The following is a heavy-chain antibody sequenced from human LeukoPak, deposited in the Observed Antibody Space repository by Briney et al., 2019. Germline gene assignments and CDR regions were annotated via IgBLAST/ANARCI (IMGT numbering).Heavy chain of an antibody. CDR2: IYYSGST. Sequence: SETLSLTCTVSGGSISSSSYYWGWIRQPPGKGLEWIGSIYYSGSTYYNPSLKSRVTISVDTSKNQFSLKLSSVTAADTAVYYCARIGIAAAGQVDYWGQGTLVTVSS. D-gene: IGHD6-13*01. V-gene: IGHV4-39*07. CDR3: ARIGIAAAGQVDY. CDR1: GGSISSSSYY. J-gene: IGHJ4*02.